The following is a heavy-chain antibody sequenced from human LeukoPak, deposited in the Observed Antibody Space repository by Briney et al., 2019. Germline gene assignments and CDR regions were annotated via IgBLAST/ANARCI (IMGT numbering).Heavy chain of an antibody. CDR3: ARTRSSGWFDP. V-gene: IGHV4-30-4*01. CDR1: GGSISSGDYY. Sequence: PSETLSLTCTVSGGSISSGDYYWSWIRQPPGKGLEWIGYIYYSGSTYYNPSLKSRVTISVDTSKNQFSLKLNSVTAADTAVYYCARTRSSGWFDPWPGNPGHRLL. D-gene: IGHD6-6*01. CDR2: IYYSGST. J-gene: IGHJ5*02.